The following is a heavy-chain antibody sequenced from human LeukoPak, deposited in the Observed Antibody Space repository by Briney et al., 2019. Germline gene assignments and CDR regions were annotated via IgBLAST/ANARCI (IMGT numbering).Heavy chain of an antibody. J-gene: IGHJ3*02. CDR2: IYPGDSDT. Sequence: GECLKISCKGSGYSFTSYWIGWVRQMPGKGLEWMGIIYPGDSDTRYSPSFQGQVTISADKSISTAYLQWSSLKASDTAMYYCAGTSQHLGIYYGSGSHLNAFDIWGQGTMVTVSS. CDR1: GYSFTSYW. D-gene: IGHD3-10*01. CDR3: AGTSQHLGIYYGSGSHLNAFDI. V-gene: IGHV5-51*01.